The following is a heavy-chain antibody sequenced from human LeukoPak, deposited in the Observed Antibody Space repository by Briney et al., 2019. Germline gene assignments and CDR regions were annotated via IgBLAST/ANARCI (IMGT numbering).Heavy chain of an antibody. CDR3: ARGSTRAIGYYYYYYMDV. V-gene: IGHV4-34*01. D-gene: IGHD2-2*01. CDR2: INHSGST. J-gene: IGHJ6*03. Sequence: SETLSLTCAVYGGSFSGYYWSWIRQPPGKGLEWIGEINHSGSTNYNPSLKSRVTISVDTSKNQFSLKLSSVTAADTAVYYCARGSTRAIGYYYYYYMDVWGKGTTVTVSS. CDR1: GGSFSGYY.